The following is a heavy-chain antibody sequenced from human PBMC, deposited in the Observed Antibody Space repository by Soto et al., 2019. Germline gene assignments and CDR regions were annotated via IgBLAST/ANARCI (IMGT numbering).Heavy chain of an antibody. J-gene: IGHJ4*02. D-gene: IGHD2-15*01. CDR3: ARHRACNTACDFEH. Sequence: QLQLRESGPGLERPSETLSLSCFVPGDSIDSHGSHWSWIRQSPGKRLECIGAVAYTWTTYYPPTLSTRVTVSVDKSKNQFSLKLTSVTAADTAVYYCARHRACNTACDFEHWGQGTLVTVSS. CDR2: VAYTWTT. CDR1: GDSIDSHGSH. V-gene: IGHV4-39*01.